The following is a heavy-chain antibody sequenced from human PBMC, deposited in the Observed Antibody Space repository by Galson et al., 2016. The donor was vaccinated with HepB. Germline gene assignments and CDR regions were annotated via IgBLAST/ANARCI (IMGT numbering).Heavy chain of an antibody. V-gene: IGHV3-23*01. D-gene: IGHD2-21*02. CDR3: AKGGPCGGDCYSADS. J-gene: IGHJ4*02. Sequence: SLRLSCAASGFTFGNYAMNWVRQAPGKGLEWVSAISGGGGRTYYADSVKGRFTISRDSSKFILYLQMNSLRAEDTAVYYCAKGGPCGGDCYSADSWGQGTLVTVSS. CDR2: ISGGGGRT. CDR1: GFTFGNYA.